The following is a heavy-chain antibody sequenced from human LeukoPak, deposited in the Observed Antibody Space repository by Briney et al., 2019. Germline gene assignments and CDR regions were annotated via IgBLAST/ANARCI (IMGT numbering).Heavy chain of an antibody. J-gene: IGHJ4*02. V-gene: IGHV4-59*01. D-gene: IGHD5-18*01. CDR3: ARDQLWFDY. CDR1: GGSISGYY. Sequence: SETLSLTCTVSGGSISGYYWSWIRQPPGKGLEWIGYIYYSGSTNYNPSLKSRVTISVDTSKNQFSLKLSSVTAADTAVYYCARDQLWFDYWGQGTLVTVSS. CDR2: IYYSGST.